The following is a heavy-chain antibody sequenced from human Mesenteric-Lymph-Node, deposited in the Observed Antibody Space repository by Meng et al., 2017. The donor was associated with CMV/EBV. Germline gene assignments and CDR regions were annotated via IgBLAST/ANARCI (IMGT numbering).Heavy chain of an antibody. J-gene: IGHJ4*02. D-gene: IGHD3-10*01. CDR3: ARATYGSGSYRFDY. Sequence: APGGIFNICGLTWVRQAPGQGLGWMGGVNAGNGNTKYSQKFQGRVTITRDTSASTAYMELSSLRSEDTAVYYCARATYGSGSYRFDYWGQGTLVTVSS. V-gene: IGHV1-3*01. CDR1: GGIFNICG. CDR2: VNAGNGNT.